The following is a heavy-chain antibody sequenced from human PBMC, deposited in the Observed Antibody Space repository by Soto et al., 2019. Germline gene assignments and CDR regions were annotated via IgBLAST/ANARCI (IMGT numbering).Heavy chain of an antibody. Sequence: PGGSLRLSCAASGFTFSSYAMSWVRQAPGKGLEWVSAISGSGGSTYYADSVKGRFTISRDNSKNTLYLQMNSLRAEDTAVYYCAKDLKRIWRTTTVTVGDAFDIWGQGTMVTVSS. J-gene: IGHJ3*02. CDR3: AKDLKRIWRTTTVTVGDAFDI. V-gene: IGHV3-23*01. D-gene: IGHD4-17*01. CDR1: GFTFSSYA. CDR2: ISGSGGST.